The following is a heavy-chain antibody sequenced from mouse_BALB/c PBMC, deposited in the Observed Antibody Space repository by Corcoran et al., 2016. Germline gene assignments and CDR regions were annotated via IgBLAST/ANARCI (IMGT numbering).Heavy chain of an antibody. V-gene: IGHV4-1*02. CDR1: GFDFSRYW. D-gene: IGHD1-2*01. Sequence: EVKLLESGGGLVQPGGSLKLSCAASGFDFSRYWMSWVRQAPGKGLEWIGEINPDSSTINYTPSLKDKFIISRDNAKNTLYLQMSKVRSEDTAPYYGASLHYYGFHDYWGQGTTLTVSS. CDR2: INPDSSTI. CDR3: ASLHYYGFHDY. J-gene: IGHJ2*01.